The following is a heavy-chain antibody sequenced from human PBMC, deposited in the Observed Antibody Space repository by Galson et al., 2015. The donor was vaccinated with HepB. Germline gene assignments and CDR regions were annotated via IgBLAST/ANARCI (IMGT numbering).Heavy chain of an antibody. J-gene: IGHJ6*02. V-gene: IGHV3-30*18. D-gene: IGHD3-10*01. CDR3: AKKVGFDGMDV. CDR2: ISYDGSNK. Sequence: SLRLSCAASGFTFSSYGMHWVRQAPGKGLEWVAVISYDGSNKYYADSVKGRFTISRDNSKNTLYLQMNSLRAEDTAVYYCAKKVGFDGMDVWGQGTTVTVSS. CDR1: GFTFSSYG.